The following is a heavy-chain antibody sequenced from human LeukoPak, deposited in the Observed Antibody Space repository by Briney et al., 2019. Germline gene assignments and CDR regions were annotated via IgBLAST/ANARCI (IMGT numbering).Heavy chain of an antibody. CDR1: GFTFDDYA. Sequence: GRSLRLSCAASGFTFDDYAMHWVRQAPGKGLEWVSGISWNSGSIGYADSVKGRFTISRDNAKNSLYLQMNSLRAEDMALYYCAKDRFRFLEWLLLDCWGQGTLVTVSS. CDR3: AKDRFRFLEWLLLDC. V-gene: IGHV3-9*03. D-gene: IGHD3-3*01. J-gene: IGHJ4*02. CDR2: ISWNSGSI.